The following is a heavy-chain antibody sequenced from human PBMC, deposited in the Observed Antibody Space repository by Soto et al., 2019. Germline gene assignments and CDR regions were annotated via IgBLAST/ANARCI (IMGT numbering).Heavy chain of an antibody. CDR2: IYYSGST. J-gene: IGHJ6*03. Sequence: ETLSLTCTVSGGSISSYYWSWIRQPPGKGLEWIGYIYYSGSTNYNPSLKSRVTISVDTSKNQFSLKLSSVTAADTAVYYCARRPVYSNYGYYYMDVWGKGTTVTVSS. CDR1: GGSISSYY. CDR3: ARRPVYSNYGYYYMDV. D-gene: IGHD4-4*01. V-gene: IGHV4-59*08.